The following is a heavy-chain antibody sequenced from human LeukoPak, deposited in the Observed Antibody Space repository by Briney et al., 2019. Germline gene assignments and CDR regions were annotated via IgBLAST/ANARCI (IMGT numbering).Heavy chain of an antibody. CDR3: ARASGYSSSWPLDY. CDR1: GGSISSYY. D-gene: IGHD6-13*01. V-gene: IGHV4-59*01. Sequence: KPSETLSLTCTVSGGSISSYYWSWIRQPPGKGLEWIGYIYYSGSTNYNPSLKSRVTISVDTSKNQFSLKLSSVTAADTAVYYCARASGYSSSWPLDYWGQGTLVTVSS. CDR2: IYYSGST. J-gene: IGHJ4*02.